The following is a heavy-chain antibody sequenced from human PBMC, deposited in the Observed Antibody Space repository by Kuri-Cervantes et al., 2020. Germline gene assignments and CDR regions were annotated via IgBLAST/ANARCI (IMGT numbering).Heavy chain of an antibody. V-gene: IGHV3-7*01. CDR2: IKQDGSEK. CDR3: ARDLSPGSYSYYYYYYGMDV. J-gene: IGHJ6*02. Sequence: GGSLRLSCAASGFTFSRYWMIWVRQTPGKGLEWVANIKQDGSEKYYVDSVKGRFTISRDNAKNSLYLQMNSLRAEDTAVYYCARDLSPGSYSYYYYYYGMDVWGQGTTVTVSS. D-gene: IGHD3-10*01. CDR1: GFTFSRYW.